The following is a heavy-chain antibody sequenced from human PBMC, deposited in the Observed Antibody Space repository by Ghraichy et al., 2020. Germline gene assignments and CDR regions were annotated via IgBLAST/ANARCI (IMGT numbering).Heavy chain of an antibody. J-gene: IGHJ4*02. V-gene: IGHV3-7*01. D-gene: IGHD7-27*01. Sequence: GESLNISCAASGFTFSSYWMSWVRQAPGKGLEWVANIKQDGSEKYYVDSVKGRFTISRDNAKNSLYLQMNSLRAADTAVYYCARETNWGIAGLGYWGQGTLVTVSS. CDR2: IKQDGSEK. CDR3: ARETNWGIAGLGY. CDR1: GFTFSSYW.